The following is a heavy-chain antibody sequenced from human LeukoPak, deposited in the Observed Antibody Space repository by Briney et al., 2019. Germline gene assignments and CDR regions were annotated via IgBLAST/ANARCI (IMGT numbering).Heavy chain of an antibody. CDR2: IYPGDSDT. D-gene: IGHD5-18*01. Sequence: GESLKISCKGSGYSFTSYWIGWVRQMPGKGLEWMGIIYPGDSDTRYSPSFQGQVTISADKSISTAYLQWSSLKASDTAMYYCASGSRGYSYGYKDAFDIWGQGTMVTVSS. CDR3: ASGSRGYSYGYKDAFDI. V-gene: IGHV5-51*01. J-gene: IGHJ3*02. CDR1: GYSFTSYW.